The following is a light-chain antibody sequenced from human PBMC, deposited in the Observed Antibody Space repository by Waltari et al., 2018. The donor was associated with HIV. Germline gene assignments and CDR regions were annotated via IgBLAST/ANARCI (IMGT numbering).Light chain of an antibody. J-gene: IGLJ3*02. CDR1: SSNIGSNY. V-gene: IGLV1-47*01. CDR2: RNN. CDR3: AAWDDSLSGWV. Sequence: QSVLTQPPSASGTPGQRVTISCSGSSSNIGSNYVYWYQQLPGTTPKLLIYRNNQLPSGVPDRFSGSKSGTSASLAISVLRSEDEADYYCAAWDDSLSGWVFGGGTKLTVL.